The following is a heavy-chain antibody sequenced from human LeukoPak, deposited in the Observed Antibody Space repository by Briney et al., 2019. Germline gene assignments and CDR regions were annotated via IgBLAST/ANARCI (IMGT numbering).Heavy chain of an antibody. CDR2: IYYSGST. D-gene: IGHD3-3*01. CDR3: ARDSSPGVAGPFDY. CDR1: GGSISSSSYY. V-gene: IGHV4-39*07. Sequence: SETLSLTCTVSGGSISSSSYYWGWIRQPPGKGLEWIGSIYYSGSTYYIPSLKSRVTIPVDTSKNQFSLKLSSVTAADTAVYYCARDSSPGVAGPFDYWGQETLVTVSS. J-gene: IGHJ4*02.